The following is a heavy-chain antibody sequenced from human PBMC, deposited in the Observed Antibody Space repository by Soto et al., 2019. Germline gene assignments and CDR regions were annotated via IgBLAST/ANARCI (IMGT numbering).Heavy chain of an antibody. CDR2: ISWNSGSI. CDR3: AKAPPPPYCSGGSCYGFYYYGMDV. CDR1: GFTFDDYA. J-gene: IGHJ6*02. V-gene: IGHV3-9*01. D-gene: IGHD2-15*01. Sequence: PGGSLRLSCAASGFTFDDYAMHWVRQSPGKGLEWVSVISWNSGSIGYADSVKGRFTISRDNAKNSLYLQMNSMRAEDTALYYCAKAPPPPYCSGGSCYGFYYYGMDVWGQGTTVTVSS.